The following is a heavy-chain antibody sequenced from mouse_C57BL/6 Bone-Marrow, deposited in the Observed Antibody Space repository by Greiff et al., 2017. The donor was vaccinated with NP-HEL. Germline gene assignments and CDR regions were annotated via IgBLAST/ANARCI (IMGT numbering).Heavy chain of an antibody. D-gene: IGHD1-1*01. CDR1: GYTFTSYW. CDR2: IHPNSGST. Sequence: VKLQQPGAELVKPGASVKLSCKASGYTFTSYWMHWVKQRPGQGLEWIGMIHPNSGSTNYNEKFTSKATLTVDKSSSTAYMQLSSLTSEDSAVYYCARRYGSSYGDAMDYWGQGTSVTVSS. V-gene: IGHV1-64*01. J-gene: IGHJ4*01. CDR3: ARRYGSSYGDAMDY.